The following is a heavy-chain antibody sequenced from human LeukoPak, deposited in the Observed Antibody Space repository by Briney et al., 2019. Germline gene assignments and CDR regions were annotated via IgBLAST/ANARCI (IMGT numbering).Heavy chain of an antibody. J-gene: IGHJ4*02. CDR1: GFTFRSYA. CDR3: ARDRDYGSKNPFDY. D-gene: IGHD4-17*01. V-gene: IGHV3-30-3*01. Sequence: PGGSLRLSCAASGFTFRSYAMHWVRQAPGKGLEWVALISYDGSNKYYADSVKGRFTISRDNSKNTLYLQMNSLRAEDTAVYYCARDRDYGSKNPFDYWGQGTLVTVSS. CDR2: ISYDGSNK.